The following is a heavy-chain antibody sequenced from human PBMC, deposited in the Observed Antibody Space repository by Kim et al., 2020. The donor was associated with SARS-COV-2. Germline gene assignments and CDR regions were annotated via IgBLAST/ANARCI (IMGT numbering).Heavy chain of an antibody. D-gene: IGHD7-27*01. V-gene: IGHV3-33*08. J-gene: IGHJ4*02. CDR2: ISYDGSNE. CDR1: GFTFNNYG. Sequence: GGSLRLSCAASGFTFNNYGMHWVRQTPAKGLEWVAVISYDGSNEYYADSVKGRFTISRDNSKNTLYLQMNSLEAEDTAVYYXARENWGNYDYWGQGTLVTVXS. CDR3: ARENWGNYDY.